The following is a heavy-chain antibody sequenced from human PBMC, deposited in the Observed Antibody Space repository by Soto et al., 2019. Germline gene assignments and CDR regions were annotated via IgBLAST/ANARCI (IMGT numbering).Heavy chain of an antibody. J-gene: IGHJ6*02. V-gene: IGHV3-30*18. CDR3: AKEGPLEDPELRYLDYYYYGMDV. Sequence: GGSLILSCAASGFTFSSYGMHWVRQAPGKGLEWVAVISYDGSNKYYADSVKGRFTISRDNSKNTLYLQMNSLRAEDTAVYYCAKEGPLEDPELRYLDYYYYGMDVWGQGTTVTVSS. CDR1: GFTFSSYG. CDR2: ISYDGSNK. D-gene: IGHD1-7*01.